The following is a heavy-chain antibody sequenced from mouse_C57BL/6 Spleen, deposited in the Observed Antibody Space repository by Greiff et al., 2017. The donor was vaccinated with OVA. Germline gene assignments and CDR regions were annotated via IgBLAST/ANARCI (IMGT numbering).Heavy chain of an antibody. J-gene: IGHJ4*01. Sequence: QVQLQQPGAELVKPGASVKLSCKASGYTFTSYWMHWVKQRPGQGLEWIGMIHPNSGSTNYNEKFKSKATLTVDKSSSTAYMQLSSLTSDYSAVYYCARGLRPYAMDYWGQGTSVTVSS. V-gene: IGHV1-64*01. D-gene: IGHD1-2*01. CDR2: IHPNSGST. CDR3: ARGLRPYAMDY. CDR1: GYTFTSYW.